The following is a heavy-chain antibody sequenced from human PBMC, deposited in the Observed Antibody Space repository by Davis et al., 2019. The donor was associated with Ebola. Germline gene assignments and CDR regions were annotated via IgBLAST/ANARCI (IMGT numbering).Heavy chain of an antibody. CDR2: ISSSSSYI. CDR3: ARGGFRGYGKFDY. CDR1: GFTFSSYS. D-gene: IGHD3-10*01. Sequence: PGGSLRLSCAASGFTFSSYSMNWVRQAPGKGLEWVSSISSSSSYIYYADSVKGRFTISRDNAKNSLYLQMNSLRAEDTAVYYCARGGFRGYGKFDYWGQGTLVTVSS. V-gene: IGHV3-21*01. J-gene: IGHJ4*02.